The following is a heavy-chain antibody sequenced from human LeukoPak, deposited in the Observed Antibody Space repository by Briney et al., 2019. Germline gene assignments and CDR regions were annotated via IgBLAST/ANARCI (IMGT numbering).Heavy chain of an antibody. CDR2: IYLGYSDT. Sequence: GASLQISFKGSGDSFATYWIGWVRQMPGKGLEWMGIIYLGYSDTRYSPSFQGQVTISADKSINTAYLQWSSLKASDTAMYYCVRHRNWNYDYWGQGTLVTVSS. J-gene: IGHJ4*02. CDR3: VRHRNWNYDY. D-gene: IGHD1-1*01. CDR1: GDSFATYW. V-gene: IGHV5-51*01.